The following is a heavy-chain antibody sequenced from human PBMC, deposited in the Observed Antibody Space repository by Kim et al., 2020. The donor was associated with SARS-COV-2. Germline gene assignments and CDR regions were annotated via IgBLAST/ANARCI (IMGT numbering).Heavy chain of an antibody. Sequence: YNPSLKSRVTMSADTSKNHFSLKLNSVTAADTAVYYWAYSSGWSAEYFQHWGQGTLVTVSS. D-gene: IGHD6-19*01. J-gene: IGHJ1*01. V-gene: IGHV4-4*07. CDR3: AYSSGWSAEYFQH.